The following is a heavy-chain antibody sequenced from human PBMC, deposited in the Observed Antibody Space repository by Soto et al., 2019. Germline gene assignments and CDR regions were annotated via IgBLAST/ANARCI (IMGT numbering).Heavy chain of an antibody. CDR1: GYSFTSYG. CDR3: ARAEGYDFWSGYHNWFDP. CDR2: ISAYNGNT. V-gene: IGHV1-18*01. D-gene: IGHD3-3*01. J-gene: IGHJ5*02. Sequence: ASVKVSCKASGYSFTSYGISWVRQAPGQGLEWMGWISAYNGNTNYAQKLQGRVTMTRNTSISTAYMELSSLRSEDTAVYYCARAEGYDFWSGYHNWFDPWGQGTLVTVSS.